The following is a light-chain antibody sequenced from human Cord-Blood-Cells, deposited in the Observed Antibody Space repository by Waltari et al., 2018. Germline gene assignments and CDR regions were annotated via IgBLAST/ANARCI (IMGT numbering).Light chain of an antibody. Sequence: DIQMNQSPSSLSASVGDRVIINSQASHDISNYFNWYQQKPGKAPKLLIYDASNLETGVPSRFSGSGSGTDFTFTISSLQPEDIATYYCQQYDNLPPLTFGGGTKVEIK. CDR2: DAS. CDR1: HDISNY. CDR3: QQYDNLPPLT. V-gene: IGKV1-33*01. J-gene: IGKJ4*01.